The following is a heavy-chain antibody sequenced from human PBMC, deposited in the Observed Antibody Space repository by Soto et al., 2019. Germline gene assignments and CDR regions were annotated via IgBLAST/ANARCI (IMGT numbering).Heavy chain of an antibody. Sequence: PSETLSLTCTVSGGSISSGGYYWSWIRQHPGKGLEWIGYIYYSGSTYYNPSLKSRVTISVDTSKNQFSLKLSSVTAADTAVYYCARDSPAGAIDYWGQGTLVTVSS. CDR2: IYYSGST. D-gene: IGHD1-26*01. J-gene: IGHJ4*02. CDR3: ARDSPAGAIDY. V-gene: IGHV4-31*03. CDR1: GGSISSGGYY.